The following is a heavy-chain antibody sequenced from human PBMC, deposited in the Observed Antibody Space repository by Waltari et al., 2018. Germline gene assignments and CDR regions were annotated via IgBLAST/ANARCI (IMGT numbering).Heavy chain of an antibody. CDR1: GFTINTFW. D-gene: IGHD3-16*01. CDR2: INNEGTYT. J-gene: IGHJ4*02. V-gene: IGHV3-74*01. CDR3: GGGGLDGAAY. Sequence: EVQLMESGGDLVQPGGSLRRTCVVSGFTINTFWMNWFRQAPGKGLVWVSRINNEGTYTTYADSVKGRFTISRDNAKNTLYLQMNSLRVEDTAVYYCGGGGLDGAAYWGQGTLVNVSS.